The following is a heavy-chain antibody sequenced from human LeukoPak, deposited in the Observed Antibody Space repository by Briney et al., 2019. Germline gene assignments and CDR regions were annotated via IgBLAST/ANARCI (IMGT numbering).Heavy chain of an antibody. CDR2: IYSGGST. V-gene: IGHV3-53*01. D-gene: IGHD3-10*01. CDR1: GFTVSSNY. CDR3: ASAMVRGVPHHFDY. Sequence: PGGSLRLSCAASGFTVSSNYMSWVRQAPGKGLEWVSVIYSGGSTYYADSVKGRFTISRDNSKNTLYLQMNSLRAEDTAVYYCASAMVRGVPHHFDYWGQGTLVTVSS. J-gene: IGHJ4*02.